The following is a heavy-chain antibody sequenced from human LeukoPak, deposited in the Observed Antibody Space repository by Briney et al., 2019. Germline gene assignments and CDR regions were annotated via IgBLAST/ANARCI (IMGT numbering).Heavy chain of an antibody. CDR2: IRYDGSNK. J-gene: IGHJ4*02. Sequence: PGGSLRLSCAASGFTFSSYSMNWVRQAPGKGLEWVAFIRYDGSNKHYADSVKGRFTISRDNSKNTLYLQMNSLRAEDTAVYYVITMIEDYWGQGTLVTVSS. D-gene: IGHD3-22*01. CDR3: ITMIEDY. V-gene: IGHV3-30*02. CDR1: GFTFSSYS.